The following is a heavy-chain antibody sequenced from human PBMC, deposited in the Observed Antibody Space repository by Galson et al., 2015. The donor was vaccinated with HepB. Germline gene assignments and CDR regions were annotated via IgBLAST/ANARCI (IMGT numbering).Heavy chain of an antibody. J-gene: IGHJ4*02. V-gene: IGHV3-7*03. CDR3: ATSADAAGTD. CDR2: INHDGSVK. CDR1: GFTFTTYW. D-gene: IGHD6-13*01. Sequence: SLRLSCAASGFTFTTYWMSWVRQAPGKGLEWVANINHDGSVKHYVDSVKGRFSISRDNPRNTLYLQMNSLRAEDTAVYYCATSADAAGTDWGRGILVTVSS.